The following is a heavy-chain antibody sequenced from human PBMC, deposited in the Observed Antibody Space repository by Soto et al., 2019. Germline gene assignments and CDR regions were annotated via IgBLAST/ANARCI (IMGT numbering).Heavy chain of an antibody. Sequence: SVKVSCKASGGTFSSYAISWVRQAPGQGLEWMGGIIPIFGTANYAQKFQGRVTITADESTSTAYMELSSLGSEDTAVYYCARDRGIFGVVTMGYYGMDVWGQGTTVTVSS. CDR1: GGTFSSYA. J-gene: IGHJ6*02. V-gene: IGHV1-69*13. CDR2: IIPIFGTA. CDR3: ARDRGIFGVVTMGYYGMDV. D-gene: IGHD3-3*01.